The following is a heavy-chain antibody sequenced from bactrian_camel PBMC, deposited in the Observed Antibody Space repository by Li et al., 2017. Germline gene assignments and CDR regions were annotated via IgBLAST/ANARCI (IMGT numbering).Heavy chain of an antibody. V-gene: IGHV3S26*01. CDR1: GSTSSRYC. CDR3: AADPFLCGYQHIQRAAY. D-gene: IGHD2*01. CDR2: IDSDG. J-gene: IGHJ4*01. Sequence: QVQQVESGGGSVQAGGSLRLSCAVSGSTSSRYCMGWARQAPGKEREGVAAIDSDGYADSVKGRFTIYKDRAKNTLYLQMNSLKPEDTAMYYCAADPFLCGYQHIQRAAYWGQGTQVTVS.